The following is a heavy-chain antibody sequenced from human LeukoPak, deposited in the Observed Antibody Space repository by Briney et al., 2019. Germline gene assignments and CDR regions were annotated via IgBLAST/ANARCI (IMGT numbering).Heavy chain of an antibody. Sequence: GGSLRLSCAASGFTFSSYEMNWVRQAPGKGLEWVSYISSSGSTIYYADSVKGRFTISRDNAKNSLYLQMNSLRAEDTAVYYCARDRQSGSHLNFFDYWGQGALVTVSS. CDR1: GFTFSSYE. D-gene: IGHD1-26*01. V-gene: IGHV3-48*03. CDR3: ARDRQSGSHLNFFDY. J-gene: IGHJ4*02. CDR2: ISSSGSTI.